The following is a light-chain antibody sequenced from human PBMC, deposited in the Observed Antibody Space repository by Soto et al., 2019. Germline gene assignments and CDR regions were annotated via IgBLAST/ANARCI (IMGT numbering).Light chain of an antibody. CDR2: KAS. J-gene: IGKJ4*01. CDR3: QRYNSPLT. Sequence: DIQMTQSPSTLSASVGDRVNITCRASQSINNWLAWYQQKPGKAPKLLIYKASSLESGVPSRFRGSGSGTEFTLTISGLQADDCATYYCQRYNSPLTFGGGNQVEIK. CDR1: QSINNW. V-gene: IGKV1-5*03.